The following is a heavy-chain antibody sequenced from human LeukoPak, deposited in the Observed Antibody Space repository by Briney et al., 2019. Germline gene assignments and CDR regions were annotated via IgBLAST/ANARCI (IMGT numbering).Heavy chain of an antibody. V-gene: IGHV4-59*01. J-gene: IGHJ4*02. CDR2: IYYSGST. D-gene: IGHD3-22*01. CDR3: ARVIYSSGYYTVSDY. CDR1: GGSISSYY. Sequence: SETLSLTCTVSGGSISSYYWSWIRQPPGKGLEWIGYIYYSGSTNYNPSLKSRVTISVDTSKNQFSLKLSSVTAADTAVYYCARVIYSSGYYTVSDYWGQGTLVTVSS.